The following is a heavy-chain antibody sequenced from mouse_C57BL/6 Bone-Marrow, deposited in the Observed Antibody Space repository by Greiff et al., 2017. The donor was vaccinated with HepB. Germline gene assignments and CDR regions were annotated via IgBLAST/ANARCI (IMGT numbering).Heavy chain of an antibody. CDR1: GFTFSDFY. Sequence: EVQRVESGGGLVQSGRSLRLSCATSGFTFSDFYMEWVRQAPGKGLEWIAASRNKANDYTTEYSASVKGRFIVSRDTSQSILYLQMNALRAEDTAIYYCARDAPGPGRFAYWGQGTLVTVSA. CDR3: ARDAPGPGRFAY. V-gene: IGHV7-1*01. D-gene: IGHD4-1*01. CDR2: SRNKANDYTT. J-gene: IGHJ3*01.